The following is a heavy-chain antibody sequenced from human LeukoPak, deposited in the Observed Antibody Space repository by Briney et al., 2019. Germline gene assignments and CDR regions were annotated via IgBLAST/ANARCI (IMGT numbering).Heavy chain of an antibody. CDR3: AIDQTAAAVPLDY. J-gene: IGHJ4*02. Sequence: GGSLRLSCAASGLTFSSYSMNWVRQAPGKGLEWVSSISSSSSYIYYADSVKGRFTISRDNAKNSLYLQMNSLRAEDTAVYYCAIDQTAAAVPLDYWGQGTLVTVSS. D-gene: IGHD6-13*01. CDR1: GLTFSSYS. CDR2: ISSSSSYI. V-gene: IGHV3-21*01.